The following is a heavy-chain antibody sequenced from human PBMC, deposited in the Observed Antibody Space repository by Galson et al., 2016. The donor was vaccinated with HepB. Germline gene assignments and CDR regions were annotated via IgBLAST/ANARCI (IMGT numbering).Heavy chain of an antibody. Sequence: SLRLSCAASGFRFIAYSLNWVRQAPGKGLEWVSVISSSGTSTYYIDSVKGRFTISRDNSKNTLYLQMNSLRAEDTAVYYCAKMDGQLPTAGVAFDYWGQGTLVTVSS. CDR1: GFRFIAYS. D-gene: IGHD6-6*01. J-gene: IGHJ4*02. CDR2: ISSSGTST. CDR3: AKMDGQLPTAGVAFDY. V-gene: IGHV3-23*01.